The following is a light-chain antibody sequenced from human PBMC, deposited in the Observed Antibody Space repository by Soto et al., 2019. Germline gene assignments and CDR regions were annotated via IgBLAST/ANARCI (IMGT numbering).Light chain of an antibody. CDR2: GAS. Sequence: EIVITQSPATQSVSPGERATLSCRASQSVSTNLAWYQQKPGQGPRLLIFGASTRAIGIPARFSGSGSGTDFTLTISSXQSEDFAVYYCQHYNELPLTFGGGTKVDTK. J-gene: IGKJ4*01. CDR3: QHYNELPLT. CDR1: QSVSTN. V-gene: IGKV3-15*01.